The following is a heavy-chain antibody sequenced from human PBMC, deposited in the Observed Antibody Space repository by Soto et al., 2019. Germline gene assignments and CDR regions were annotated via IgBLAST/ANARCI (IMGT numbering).Heavy chain of an antibody. CDR1: GGSFSGYY. J-gene: IGHJ6*02. D-gene: IGHD2-15*01. CDR2: INHSGCT. V-gene: IGHV4-34*01. CDR3: ARRRRMYGMDV. Sequence: SETLSLTCAVYGGSFSGYYWSWIRQPPGKGLEWIGEINHSGCTNYNPSLKSRVTISVDTSKNQFSLKLSSVTAADTAVHYCARRRRMYGMDVWGQGTTVTVSS.